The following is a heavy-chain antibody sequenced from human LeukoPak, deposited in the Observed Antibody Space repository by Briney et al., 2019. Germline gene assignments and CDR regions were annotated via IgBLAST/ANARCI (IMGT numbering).Heavy chain of an antibody. CDR3: ARDPNLYDILTGYSFDY. D-gene: IGHD3-9*01. CDR2: IWYDGSNE. Sequence: GGSLRLSCTASGFTFSTYGMVWVRQAPGKGLEWVAVIWYDGSNENYADSVKGRFTISRDNSKNTLYLQMNSLRAEDTAVYYCARDPNLYDILTGYSFDYWGQGTLVTVSS. CDR1: GFTFSTYG. V-gene: IGHV3-33*01. J-gene: IGHJ4*02.